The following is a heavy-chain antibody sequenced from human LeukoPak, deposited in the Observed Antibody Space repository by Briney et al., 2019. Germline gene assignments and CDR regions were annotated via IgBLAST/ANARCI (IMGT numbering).Heavy chain of an antibody. CDR2: INWNGGTT. J-gene: IGHJ5*02. Sequence: GGSLRLSCEASGFSFDDHGMGWVRQVPGKGLEWVCGINWNGGTTDYRGSVKGRFTISRDNTKNFLYLEMNSLRAEDTALYHCVRGKITFGGGISAPFDLWGQGTLVTVSS. V-gene: IGHV3-20*01. CDR1: GFSFDDHG. CDR3: VRGKITFGGGISAPFDL. D-gene: IGHD3-16*01.